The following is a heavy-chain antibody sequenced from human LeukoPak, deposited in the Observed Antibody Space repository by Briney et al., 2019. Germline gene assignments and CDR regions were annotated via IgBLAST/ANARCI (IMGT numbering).Heavy chain of an antibody. CDR1: RYTFTRYY. CDR3: ARATQSSGWPNFDY. V-gene: IGHV1-46*01. CDR2: INPSCGST. Sequence: ASVKDSRKASRYTFTRYYMHWVRQAPGQGLEWMGIINPSCGSTSYAQKFHGRVTMTSDTSTSTVYMELSSLRSEDTAVYYCARATQSSGWPNFDYWGQGTLVTVSS. J-gene: IGHJ4*02. D-gene: IGHD6-19*01.